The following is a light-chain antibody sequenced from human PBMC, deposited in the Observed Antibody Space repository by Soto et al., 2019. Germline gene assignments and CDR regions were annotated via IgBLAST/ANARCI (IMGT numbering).Light chain of an antibody. V-gene: IGLV2-14*03. CDR2: DVN. CDR3: CSYTTSSTLV. Sequence: QSVLTQPASVSGSPGQSITISCTGTSSDVGVYNYVSWFQHHPGKAPKLMIYDVNNRPSGVSNRFSGSKSGNTASLTISGLQAEDEADYYCCSYTTSSTLVFGTGTKLTVL. CDR1: SSDVGVYNY. J-gene: IGLJ1*01.